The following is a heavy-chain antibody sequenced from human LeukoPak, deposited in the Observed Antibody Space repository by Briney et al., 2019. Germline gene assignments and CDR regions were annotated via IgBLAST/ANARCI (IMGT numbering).Heavy chain of an antibody. D-gene: IGHD6-19*01. CDR3: ARDQSSGSSYFDY. Sequence: GGSLRLSCAASGFTFSSYGMHWVRQAPGKGLEWAAVIWYDGSNKYYADSVKGRFTISRDNSKNTLYLQMNSLRAEDTAVYYCARDQSSGSSYFDYWGQGTLVTVSS. CDR2: IWYDGSNK. CDR1: GFTFSSYG. J-gene: IGHJ4*02. V-gene: IGHV3-33*01.